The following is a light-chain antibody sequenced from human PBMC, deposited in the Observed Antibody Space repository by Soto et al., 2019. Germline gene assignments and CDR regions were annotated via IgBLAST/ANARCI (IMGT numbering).Light chain of an antibody. CDR3: LSYADTAYV. J-gene: IGLJ1*01. CDR1: SSDVGGYNY. CDR2: EVS. V-gene: IGLV2-8*01. Sequence: QSALTQPPSASGSPGQSVTISCAGTSSDVGGYNYVSWYQQYPGKVPKLMIYEVSERPSGVPDRFSGSKSGTTAFLTVSGLQAEDEADYYCLSYADTAYVFGTGTKGTVL.